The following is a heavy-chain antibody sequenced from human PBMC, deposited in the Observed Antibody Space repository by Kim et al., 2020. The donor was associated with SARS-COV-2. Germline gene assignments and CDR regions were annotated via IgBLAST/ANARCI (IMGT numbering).Heavy chain of an antibody. J-gene: IGHJ4*02. D-gene: IGHD1-26*01. CDR1: GFTFSSYA. CDR2: ISGSGVRT. V-gene: IGHV3-23*01. Sequence: GGSLRLSFAASGFTFSSYAMSWVRQAPGKGLEWVSAISGSGVRTYHADSVKGRFTISRDNSKNTLYLQMNSLRAEDTAVYYCAPMRRVGAPSYYFEYWGQGTLVTVSS. CDR3: APMRRVGAPSYYFEY.